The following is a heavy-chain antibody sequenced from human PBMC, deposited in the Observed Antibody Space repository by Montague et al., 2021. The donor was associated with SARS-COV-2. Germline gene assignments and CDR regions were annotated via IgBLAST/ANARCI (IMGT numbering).Heavy chain of an antibody. Sequence: SETLSLTCAVSGGSISSSNWWSWVRQPPGKGLEWIGEIYHSGSTNYNPSLKRRVTISVDKSKNQFSLKLSSVTAEDTAVYYCARESSGCFFRRCSRYGMDVWGQGATVTVSS. CDR3: ARESSGCFFRRCSRYGMDV. CDR2: IYHSGST. D-gene: IGHD6-19*01. V-gene: IGHV4-4*02. CDR1: GGSISSSNW. J-gene: IGHJ6*02.